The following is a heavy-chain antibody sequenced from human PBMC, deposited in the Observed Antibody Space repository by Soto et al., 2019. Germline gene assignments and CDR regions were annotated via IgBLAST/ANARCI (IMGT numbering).Heavy chain of an antibody. Sequence: GGSLRLSCAASGFTFSSYSVNWVRQAPGKGLEWVSSISSSSSYIYYADSVKGRFTISRDNAKNSLYLHMNSLRAEDTAVYYCARGYSGYDDGGYYYYGMDVWGQGTTVTVSS. J-gene: IGHJ6*02. D-gene: IGHD5-12*01. CDR1: GFTFSSYS. V-gene: IGHV3-21*01. CDR3: ARGYSGYDDGGYYYYGMDV. CDR2: ISSSSSYI.